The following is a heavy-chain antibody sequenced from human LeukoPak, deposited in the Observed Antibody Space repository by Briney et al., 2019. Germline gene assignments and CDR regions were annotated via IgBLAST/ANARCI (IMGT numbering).Heavy chain of an antibody. CDR2: ISSSGSTI. CDR3: APGGSYGPIDAFDI. J-gene: IGHJ3*02. D-gene: IGHD1-26*01. CDR1: GFTSSDYY. Sequence: GGSLRLSCAASGFTSSDYYMSWIRQAPGKGLEWVSYISSSGSTIYYADSVKGRFTISRDNAKNSLYLQMNSLRAEDTAVYYCAPGGSYGPIDAFDIWGQGTMVTVSS. V-gene: IGHV3-11*04.